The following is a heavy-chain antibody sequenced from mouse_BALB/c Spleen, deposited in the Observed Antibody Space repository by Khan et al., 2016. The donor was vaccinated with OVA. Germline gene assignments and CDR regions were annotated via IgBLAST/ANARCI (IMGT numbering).Heavy chain of an antibody. CDR2: ISYSGST. CDR3: ARTDGMKY. V-gene: IGHV3-2*02. J-gene: IGHJ2*01. Sequence: VQLKESGPGLVKPSQSLSLTCTVTGYSITSGYGWNWIRQFPGNKLEWMGYISYSGSTNYNPSLKRRISISRDTSKNQSFLQLISVTTEDTATYCCARTDGMKYWGKGTTLTVSS. CDR1: GYSITSGYG. D-gene: IGHD2-3*01.